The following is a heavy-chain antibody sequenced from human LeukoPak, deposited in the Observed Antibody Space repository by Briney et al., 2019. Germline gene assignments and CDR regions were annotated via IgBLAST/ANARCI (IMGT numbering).Heavy chain of an antibody. CDR1: GFAFSSYA. D-gene: IGHD1-26*01. Sequence: PGRSLRLSCAASGFAFSSYAMHWVRQAPGKGLEWVAVISYDGSNKYYADSVKGRFTISRDNSKNTLYLQMNSLRAEDTAVYYCARDVGATGLWGQGTLVTVSP. CDR3: ARDVGATGL. J-gene: IGHJ4*02. V-gene: IGHV3-30-3*01. CDR2: ISYDGSNK.